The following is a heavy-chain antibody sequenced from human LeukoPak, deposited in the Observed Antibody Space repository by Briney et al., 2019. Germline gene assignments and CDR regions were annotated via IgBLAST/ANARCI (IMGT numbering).Heavy chain of an antibody. CDR2: MNPDSGNT. D-gene: IGHD1-1*01. Sequence: ASVKVSCKASGYTFSMYYMHWVRQAPGQGLEWMGWMNPDSGNTGYAQKFQGRVSITRNTSISTAYMELNSLRSEDTAVYYCTRGWTEWGQGTLLTVSS. V-gene: IGHV1-8*03. CDR1: GYTFSMYY. CDR3: TRGWTE. J-gene: IGHJ4*02.